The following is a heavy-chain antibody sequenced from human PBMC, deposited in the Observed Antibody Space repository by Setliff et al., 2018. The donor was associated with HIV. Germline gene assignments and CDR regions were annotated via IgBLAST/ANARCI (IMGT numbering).Heavy chain of an antibody. J-gene: IGHJ4*02. V-gene: IGHV1-46*01. CDR2: INPSGGSA. CDR3: ARAIYSGYYYREFDY. Sequence: ASVKVSCKASGYTFTRNQIHWVRQAPGQGLEWMGIINPSGGSAAYAEKFRGRVTMTSDTSTNTVYMELSSLRSEDAAMYYCARAIYSGYYYREFDYWGQGTLVTVSS. CDR1: GYTFTRNQ. D-gene: IGHD5-12*01.